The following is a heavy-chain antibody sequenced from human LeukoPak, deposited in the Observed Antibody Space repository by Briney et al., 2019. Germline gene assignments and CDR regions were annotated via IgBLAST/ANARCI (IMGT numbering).Heavy chain of an antibody. CDR1: GFTFSSYA. J-gene: IGHJ5*02. CDR3: ARSPYYDFWSGYSNWFDP. CDR2: ISGSGGST. V-gene: IGHV3-23*01. Sequence: GGSLRLSCAASGFTFSSYAMSWVRQAPGKGLEWVSAISGSGGSTYYAASVKGRFTITRDNSKNTLYLQMNSLRAEDTAVYYCARSPYYDFWSGYSNWFDPWGQGTLVTVSS. D-gene: IGHD3-3*01.